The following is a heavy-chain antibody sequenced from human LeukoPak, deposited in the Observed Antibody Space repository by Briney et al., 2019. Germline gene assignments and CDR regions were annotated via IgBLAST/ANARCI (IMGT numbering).Heavy chain of an antibody. CDR3: ARDMTAYSSGYYGEYYYYGMDV. J-gene: IGHJ6*02. D-gene: IGHD6-25*01. CDR2: INHDAST. CDR1: GGSFIGYY. V-gene: IGHV4-34*01. Sequence: PSETLSLTCGVSGGSFIGYYWSWIRQSPGKGLEWIGEINHDASTNYNPSFKSRLTISIDTPKRQFSLKLSSVTAADTAIYYCARDMTAYSSGYYGEYYYYGMDVWGQGTTVTVSS.